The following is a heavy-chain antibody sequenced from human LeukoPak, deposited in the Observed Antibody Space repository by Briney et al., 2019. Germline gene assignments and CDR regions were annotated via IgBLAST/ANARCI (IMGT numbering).Heavy chain of an antibody. V-gene: IGHV1-69*06. Sequence: GASVKVSCKASGGTFSSYAISWVRQAPGQGLEWMRGIIPIFGTANYAQKFQGRVTITADKSTSTAYMELSSLRSEDTAVYYCARGGGDDILTGYYRHYYYGMDVWGKGTTVTVSS. CDR1: GGTFSSYA. CDR3: ARGGGDDILTGYYRHYYYGMDV. D-gene: IGHD3-9*01. CDR2: IIPIFGTA. J-gene: IGHJ6*04.